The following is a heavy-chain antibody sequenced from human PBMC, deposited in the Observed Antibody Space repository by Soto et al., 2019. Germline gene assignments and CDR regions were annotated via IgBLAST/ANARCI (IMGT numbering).Heavy chain of an antibody. J-gene: IGHJ4*02. CDR1: GASISSGDYY. CDR3: ARASYDSSTYYLDY. D-gene: IGHD3-22*01. Sequence: QVQLQESGPGLVKPSQTLSLTCTVSGASISSGDYYWTWIRQPPGKGLERIGSIYYSGSTYYNPTLKSRVTISVDTSNNQFSLKLSSVTAADTAVYYCARASYDSSTYYLDYWGQGTLVTVSS. V-gene: IGHV4-30-4*01. CDR2: IYYSGST.